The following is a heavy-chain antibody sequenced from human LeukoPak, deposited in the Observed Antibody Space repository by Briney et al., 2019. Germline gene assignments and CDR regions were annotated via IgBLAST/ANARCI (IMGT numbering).Heavy chain of an antibody. J-gene: IGHJ5*02. V-gene: IGHV4-59*08. CDR3: ARHDGVVAVNWFDP. D-gene: IGHD2-15*01. CDR2: IYYSGST. Sequence: PSETLSLTCTVSGGSISSYYWSWIRQPPGKGLEWIGYIYYSGSTNYNPSLKSRVTISVDTPKNQFSLKLSSVTAADTAVYYCARHDGVVAVNWFDPWGQGTLVTVSS. CDR1: GGSISSYY.